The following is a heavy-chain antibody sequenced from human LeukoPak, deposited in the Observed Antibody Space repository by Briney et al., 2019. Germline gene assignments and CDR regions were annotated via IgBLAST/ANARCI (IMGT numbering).Heavy chain of an antibody. CDR2: IYHSGST. V-gene: IGHV4-39*07. CDR1: GGSISSSSYY. CDR3: AGVTMIVEVRY. D-gene: IGHD3-22*01. Sequence: PSETLSLTCTVSGGSISSSSYYWGWIRQPPGKGLEWIGYIYHSGSTYYNPSLKSRVTISVDRSKNQFSLKLSSVTAADTAVYYCAGVTMIVEVRYWGQGTLVTVSS. J-gene: IGHJ4*02.